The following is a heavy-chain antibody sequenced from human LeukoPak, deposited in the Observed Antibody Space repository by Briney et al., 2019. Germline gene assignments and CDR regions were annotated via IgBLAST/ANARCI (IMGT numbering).Heavy chain of an antibody. J-gene: IGHJ4*02. D-gene: IGHD3-22*01. CDR2: ISSSSSYI. CDR1: GFTFSSYS. CDR3: ARVDYYDSSGYHTVFDY. Sequence: PGGSLRLSCAASGFTFSSYSMNWVRQAPGKGLEWVSSISSSSSYIYYADSVKGRFTISRDNAKNSLYLQMNSLRAEDTAVYYCARVDYYDSSGYHTVFDYWGQGTLVTVSS. V-gene: IGHV3-21*01.